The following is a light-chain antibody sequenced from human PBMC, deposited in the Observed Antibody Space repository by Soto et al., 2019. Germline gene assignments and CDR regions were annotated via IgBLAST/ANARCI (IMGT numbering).Light chain of an antibody. CDR1: SSDVGGYDY. Sequence: QSALTQPASVSGSPGQSITISCTGTSSDVGGYDYVSWYQQHPGKTPKLIIYEVSNRPSGISNRFSGSKSAYTASLTISGRQTEDEADYYCSSYTSGSAWVFGGGTKLTVL. V-gene: IGLV2-14*01. J-gene: IGLJ3*02. CDR3: SSYTSGSAWV. CDR2: EVS.